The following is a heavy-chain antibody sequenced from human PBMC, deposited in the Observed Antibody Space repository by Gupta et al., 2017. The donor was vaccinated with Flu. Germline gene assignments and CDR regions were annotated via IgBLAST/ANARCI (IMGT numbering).Heavy chain of an antibody. Sequence: GGSISSGSYYWSWIRQPAGKGLEWIGRIYTSGSTNYNPSLKSRVTISVDTSKNQFSLKLSSVTAADTAVYYCARDLGHWGQGTLVTVSS. CDR3: ARDLGH. V-gene: IGHV4-61*02. CDR2: IYTSGST. J-gene: IGHJ4*02. D-gene: IGHD3-16*01. CDR1: GGSISSGSYY.